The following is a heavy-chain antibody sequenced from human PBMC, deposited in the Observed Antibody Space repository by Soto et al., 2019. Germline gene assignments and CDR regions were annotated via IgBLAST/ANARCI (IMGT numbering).Heavy chain of an antibody. CDR3: ARGAGLKHHYASRGPGNSRFAH. Sequence: ASVKVSCKASGYTFTSYGISWVRQAPGQGLEWMGWISAYNGNTNYAQKLQGRVTMTTDTSTSTAYMELRSLRSDDTAVYYCARGAGLKHHYASRGPGNSRFAHWLQGTLGTVSS. J-gene: IGHJ5*02. D-gene: IGHD3-22*01. CDR1: GYTFTSYG. CDR2: ISAYNGNT. V-gene: IGHV1-18*04.